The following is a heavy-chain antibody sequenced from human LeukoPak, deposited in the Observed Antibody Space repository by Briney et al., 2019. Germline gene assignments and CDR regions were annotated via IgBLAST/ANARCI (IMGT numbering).Heavy chain of an antibody. Sequence: SETLSLTCTVSGGSISSGGYYWSWIRQHPGKGLEWIGYIYYSGSTYYNPSLKSRVTISVDRSKNQFSLKLSSVTAADTAVYYCARATVTKPRYYFDYWGQGTLVTVSS. V-gene: IGHV4-31*03. CDR2: IYYSGST. D-gene: IGHD4-17*01. CDR1: GGSISSGGYY. J-gene: IGHJ4*02. CDR3: ARATVTKPRYYFDY.